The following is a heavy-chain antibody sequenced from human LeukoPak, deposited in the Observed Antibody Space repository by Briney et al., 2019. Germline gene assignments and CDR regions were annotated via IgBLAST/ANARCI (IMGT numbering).Heavy chain of an antibody. CDR2: ISGSGGYT. Sequence: QPGGSLRLSCAASGFTFSSYAMSWVREAPGKGLEWVSAISGSGGYTYYADSVRGRFTISRDSSENTLYLQMNSLRAEDTAVYYCAKDAYGYGSSDLDYWGQGTLVTVSS. V-gene: IGHV3-23*01. CDR3: AKDAYGYGSSDLDY. D-gene: IGHD2-15*01. J-gene: IGHJ4*02. CDR1: GFTFSSYA.